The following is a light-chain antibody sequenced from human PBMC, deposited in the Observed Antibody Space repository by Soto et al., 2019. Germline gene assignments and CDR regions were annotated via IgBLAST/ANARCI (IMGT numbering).Light chain of an antibody. J-gene: IGKJ5*01. CDR3: QQSYTSPTT. CDR1: QSIGKH. Sequence: EIHMTHSPSFLSASVLYRVTITFRASQSIGKHLNWYQQKPGKAPKFLIYGASTLQSGVPSRFTGSGSGTDFTLTVNSLQAEDFATYYCQQSYTSPTTFGQGTRLEIK. V-gene: IGKV1-39*01. CDR2: GAS.